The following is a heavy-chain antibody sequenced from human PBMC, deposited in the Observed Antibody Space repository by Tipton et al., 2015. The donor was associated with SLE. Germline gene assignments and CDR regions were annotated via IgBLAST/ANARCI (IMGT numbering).Heavy chain of an antibody. CDR1: GGSVSSGSYY. CDR3: ARDDPDGDGGGIPGDY. J-gene: IGHJ4*02. Sequence: TLSLTCTVSGGSVSSGSYYWSWIRQPPGKGLEWIGYIYYSGNANSNPSLKSRVTISVDTSKNQFSLKLSSVTAADTAVYFCARDDPDGDGGGIPGDYWGQGTLVTVS. CDR2: IYYSGNA. D-gene: IGHD4-17*01. V-gene: IGHV4-61*01.